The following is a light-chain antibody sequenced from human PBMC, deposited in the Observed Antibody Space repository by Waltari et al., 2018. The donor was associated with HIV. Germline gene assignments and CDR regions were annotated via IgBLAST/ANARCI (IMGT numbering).Light chain of an antibody. CDR3: CSYAGSTNWV. V-gene: IGLV2-23*02. Sequence: SALTQPASVSVSPGPSITISCPGTSSDVRSYNLVSWYQQRPGKAPKLIISGVSQRPAGVSNHFSGSKSANTASRTISGLQAEDEADYYCCSYAGSTNWVFGGGTKLTVL. J-gene: IGLJ3*02. CDR1: SSDVRSYNL. CDR2: GVS.